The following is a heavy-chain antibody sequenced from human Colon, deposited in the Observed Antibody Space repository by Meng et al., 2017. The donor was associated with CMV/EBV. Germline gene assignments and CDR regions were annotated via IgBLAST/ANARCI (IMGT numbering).Heavy chain of an antibody. D-gene: IGHD3-10*01. J-gene: IGHJ4*02. CDR2: SVSSGESYN. CDR1: GFTFEDFA. V-gene: IGHV3-21*01. Sequence: GESLKISCAASGFTFEDFAMHWVRQAPGKGLEWVASSVSSGESYNYYADSVKGRFTVSRDNTKSSLYLQMNSLRAEDTAVYYCARTFGHLAFDYWGQGTLVTVSS. CDR3: ARTFGHLAFDY.